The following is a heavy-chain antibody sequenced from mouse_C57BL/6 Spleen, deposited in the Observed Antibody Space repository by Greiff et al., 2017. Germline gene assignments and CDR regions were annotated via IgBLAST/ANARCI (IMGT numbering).Heavy chain of an antibody. CDR3: ARRHYYGSSYWYFDV. CDR1: GYTFTDYY. Sequence: EVQLQQSGPELVKPGASVKISCKASGYTFTDYYMNWVKQSHGKSLEWIGDINPNNGGTSYNQKFKGKATLTVDKSSSTAYMELRSLTSEDSAVYYCARRHYYGSSYWYFDVWGTGTTVTVSS. J-gene: IGHJ1*03. D-gene: IGHD1-1*01. V-gene: IGHV1-26*01. CDR2: INPNNGGT.